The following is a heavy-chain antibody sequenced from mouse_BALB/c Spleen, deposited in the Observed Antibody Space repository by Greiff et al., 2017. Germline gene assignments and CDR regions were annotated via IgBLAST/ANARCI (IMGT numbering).Heavy chain of an antibody. CDR3: ARDYYGYDYAMDY. CDR1: GFTFSSFG. Sequence: EVKLVESGGGLVQPGGSRKLSCAASGFTFSSFGMHWVRQAPEKGLEWVAYISSGSSTIYYADTVKGRFTISRDNPKNTLFLQMTSLRSEDTAMYYCARDYYGYDYAMDYWGQGTSVTVSS. V-gene: IGHV5-17*02. J-gene: IGHJ4*01. CDR2: ISSGSSTI. D-gene: IGHD1-2*01.